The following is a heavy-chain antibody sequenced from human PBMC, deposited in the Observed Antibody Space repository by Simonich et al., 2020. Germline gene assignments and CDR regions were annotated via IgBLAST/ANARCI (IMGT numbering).Heavy chain of an antibody. D-gene: IGHD2-15*01. Sequence: QVQLVESGGGVVQPGRSLRLSCAASGFTFSSYGMHWVRQAPGKGREWVAVILYDGSNKYYADSVKGRFTISRDKSKNTLYLQMNSLRAEDTAVYYCARDRYCSGGSCYYFDYWGQGTLVTVSS. CDR1: GFTFSSYG. CDR3: ARDRYCSGGSCYYFDY. V-gene: IGHV3-33*01. J-gene: IGHJ4*02. CDR2: ILYDGSNK.